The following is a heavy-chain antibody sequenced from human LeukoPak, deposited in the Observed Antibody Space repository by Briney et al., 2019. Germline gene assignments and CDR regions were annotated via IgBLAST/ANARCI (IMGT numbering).Heavy chain of an antibody. J-gene: IGHJ4*02. D-gene: IGHD3-16*01. CDR2: ISYDGSNK. Sequence: PGGSPRLSCAASGFTSSSYAMHWVRQAPGKGLEWVAVISYDGSNKYYADSVKGRFTVSRDYSKNTLFLQMSSLRPDDTAVYSCVRLSDGGFDYWGQGALVTVSS. CDR3: VRLSDGGFDY. CDR1: GFTSSSYA. V-gene: IGHV3-30*14.